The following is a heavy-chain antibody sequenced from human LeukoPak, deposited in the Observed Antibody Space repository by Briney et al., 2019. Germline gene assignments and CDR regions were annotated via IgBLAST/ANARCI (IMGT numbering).Heavy chain of an antibody. CDR1: GYTFTGYY. CDR3: ARVRRDGYNFFDY. Sequence: ASVKVSCKASGYTFTGYYMHWVRQAPGQGLERMGWINPNSGGTNYAQKFQGRVTMTRDTSISTAYMELSRLRSDDTAVYYCARVRRDGYNFFDYWGQGTLVTVSS. D-gene: IGHD5-24*01. J-gene: IGHJ4*02. CDR2: INPNSGGT. V-gene: IGHV1-2*02.